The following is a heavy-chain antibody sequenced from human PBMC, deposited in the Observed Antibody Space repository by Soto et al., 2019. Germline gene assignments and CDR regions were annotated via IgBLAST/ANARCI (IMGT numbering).Heavy chain of an antibody. CDR3: SRDVVVGAKALNY. V-gene: IGHV3-7*03. Sequence: GGSLRLSCAASGFTFSNYWMTWVRQAPGKGLEWVANIKEDGSEKHYVDSVKGRFTISRDNAKNSLYLQMNSLRFEDTAVYFCSRDVVVGAKALNYWGQGALVTVSS. CDR2: IKEDGSEK. J-gene: IGHJ4*02. CDR1: GFTFSNYW. D-gene: IGHD2-15*01.